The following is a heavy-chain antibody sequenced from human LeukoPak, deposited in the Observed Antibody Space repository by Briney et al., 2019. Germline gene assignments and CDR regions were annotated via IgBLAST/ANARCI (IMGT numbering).Heavy chain of an antibody. CDR1: GYTLTELS. Sequence: ASVKVSCKVSGYTLTELSMHWVRQAPGKGLEWVGGFDPEDGETIYAQKFQGRVTMTEDTSTDTAYMELRSLRSDDTAVYYCARVGYSSSSSTRHAFDIWGQGTMVTVSS. D-gene: IGHD6-6*01. J-gene: IGHJ3*02. CDR2: FDPEDGET. CDR3: ARVGYSSSSSTRHAFDI. V-gene: IGHV1-24*01.